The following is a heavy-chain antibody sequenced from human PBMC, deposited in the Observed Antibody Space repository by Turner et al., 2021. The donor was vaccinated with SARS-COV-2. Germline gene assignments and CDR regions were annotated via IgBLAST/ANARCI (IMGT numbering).Heavy chain of an antibody. V-gene: IGHV4-39*01. J-gene: IGHJ5*02. CDR3: ARGISSSSRYFNWFDP. CDR2: LYYGGAT. Sequence: QLQLQESGPGVVKPSETLSLTCSVSGDSITRRSFYWGWIRQSPGKGLEWLGSLYYGGATYYHPSLNNRVTVSVDTSKNQFSLRLTSVTAADTAVYSCARGISSSSRYFNWFDPWGQGTLVTVSS. CDR1: GDSITRRSFY. D-gene: IGHD6-13*01.